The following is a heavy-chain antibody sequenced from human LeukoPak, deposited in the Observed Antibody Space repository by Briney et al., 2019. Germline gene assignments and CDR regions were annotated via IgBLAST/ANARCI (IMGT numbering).Heavy chain of an antibody. CDR3: ARGNTAMSN. Sequence: GGSLRLSCAASGFTVSNNYMNWVRQAPGKGLEWVSIIYSGGRTHYADSVRGRFSISRDKSKNTLYLQMNSLRAEDTAVYFCARGNTAMSNWGQRTLVTVSS. J-gene: IGHJ4*02. D-gene: IGHD5-18*01. CDR1: GFTVSNNY. V-gene: IGHV3-66*01. CDR2: IYSGGRT.